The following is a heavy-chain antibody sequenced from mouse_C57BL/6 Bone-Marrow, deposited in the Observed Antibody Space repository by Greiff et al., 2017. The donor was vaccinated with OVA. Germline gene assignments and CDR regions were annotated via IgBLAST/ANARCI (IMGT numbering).Heavy chain of an antibody. CDR3: ARKGGYVWYFDV. CDR1: GYTFTSYW. CDR2: IHPNSGST. Sequence: QVQLQQPGAELVKPGASVKLSCKASGYTFTSYWMHWVKQSPGQGLEWIGMIHPNSGSTNYNEKFKSKATLTVDKSSSTAYMQLSSLTSEESAVYYCARKGGYVWYFDVWGTGTTVTVSS. D-gene: IGHD2-2*01. V-gene: IGHV1-64*01. J-gene: IGHJ1*03.